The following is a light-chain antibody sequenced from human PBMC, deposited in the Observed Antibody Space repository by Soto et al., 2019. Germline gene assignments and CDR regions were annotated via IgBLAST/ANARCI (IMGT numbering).Light chain of an antibody. CDR1: QSVSSSY. CDR2: GAS. J-gene: IGKJ2*01. Sequence: EIVLTQSPGTLSLSPGERATLSCRASQSVSSSYLAWYQQKPGQAPRLLIYGASSRATGIPDRFSGSGSGTEFTLTISRLEPEDFAVYYCPQYGSSMYIFGPGTKLEIK. CDR3: PQYGSSMYI. V-gene: IGKV3-20*01.